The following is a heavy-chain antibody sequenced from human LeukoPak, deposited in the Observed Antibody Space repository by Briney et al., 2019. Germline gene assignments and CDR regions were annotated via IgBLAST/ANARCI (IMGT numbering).Heavy chain of an antibody. J-gene: IGHJ4*02. D-gene: IGHD4-17*01. CDR1: GCTFTGYY. CDR2: INPNSGGT. CDR3: ARGDRDYGDYFDY. Sequence: GASVKVSCKASGCTFTGYYMHWVRQAPGQGLEWMGWINPNSGGTNYAQKFLGRVTMTRDTSISTAYMELSRLRSDDTAVYYCARGDRDYGDYFDYWGQGTLVTVSS. V-gene: IGHV1-2*02.